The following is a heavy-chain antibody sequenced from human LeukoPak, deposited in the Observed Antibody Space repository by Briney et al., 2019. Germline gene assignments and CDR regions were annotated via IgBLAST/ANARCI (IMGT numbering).Heavy chain of an antibody. Sequence: ASVKVSCKVYGYSLSSQSIHWVRQAPGKGLEWMGGFALEDGHTIYAQKFQGRVTMTEDTSTETAYMELSSLTSEDTAFYYCATELECFPTWGPGTPVPVTS. J-gene: IGHJ5*02. CDR3: ATELECFPT. CDR1: GYSLSSQS. CDR2: FALEDGHT. V-gene: IGHV1-24*01. D-gene: IGHD1-1*01.